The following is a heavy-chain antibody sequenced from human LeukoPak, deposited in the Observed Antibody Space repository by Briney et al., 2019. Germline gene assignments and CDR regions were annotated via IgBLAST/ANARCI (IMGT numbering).Heavy chain of an antibody. CDR2: ISSSSSYI. J-gene: IGHJ4*02. V-gene: IGHV3-21*01. CDR1: GFTFSSYS. D-gene: IGHD2-8*01. CDR3: ARESVLMVYAIDY. Sequence: PGGSLRLSCAASGFTFSSYSMNWVRQAPGKGLEWVSSISSSSSYIYYADSVKGRFTISRDNAKNSLYLQMSSLRAEDTAVYYCARESVLMVYAIDYWGQGPLVTVSS.